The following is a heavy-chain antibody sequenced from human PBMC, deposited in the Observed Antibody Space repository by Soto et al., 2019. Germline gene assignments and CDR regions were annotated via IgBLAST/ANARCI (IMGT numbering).Heavy chain of an antibody. Sequence: SETLSLTCTVSGGYISSGGYYWTWIRQHPGKGLEWIGYIYYSGSTNYNPSLKSRVTISVDKSKNQFSLKLSSVTAADTAVYYCARDLGIAGTGYNWFDPWGQGTLVTVSS. CDR2: IYYSGST. CDR3: ARDLGIAGTGYNWFDP. J-gene: IGHJ5*02. D-gene: IGHD1-20*01. V-gene: IGHV4-31*03. CDR1: GGYISSGGYY.